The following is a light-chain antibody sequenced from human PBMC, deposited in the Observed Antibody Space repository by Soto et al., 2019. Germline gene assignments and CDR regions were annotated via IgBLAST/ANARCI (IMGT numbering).Light chain of an antibody. Sequence: QSALAQPASVSWSPGQSITISCTGTSSDVGGYNYVSWYQQHPGKAPKLMIYEVSNRPSGVSNRFSGSKSGNTASLTISGLQAEEEADCYCTSYTSSNNPVFGTGTKVTVL. J-gene: IGLJ1*01. CDR2: EVS. CDR1: SSDVGGYNY. V-gene: IGLV2-14*01. CDR3: TSYTSSNNPV.